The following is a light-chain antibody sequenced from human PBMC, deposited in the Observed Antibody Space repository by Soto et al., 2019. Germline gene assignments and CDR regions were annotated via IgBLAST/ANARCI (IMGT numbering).Light chain of an antibody. CDR1: QSVSTY. CDR2: DAS. Sequence: ETVLTQSPATLSLSPGESATLSCRASQSVSTYLAWYQQRPGQAPRLLIYDASHRATGIPARFSGSGSGTDFTLTISGLEPEDFAVYYCQQRSNWPKTFGQGTKVDIK. J-gene: IGKJ1*01. V-gene: IGKV3-11*01. CDR3: QQRSNWPKT.